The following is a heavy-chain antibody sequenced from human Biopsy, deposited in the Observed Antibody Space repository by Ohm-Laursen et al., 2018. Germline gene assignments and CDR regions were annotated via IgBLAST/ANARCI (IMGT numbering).Heavy chain of an antibody. CDR2: LDWDDDK. CDR1: GFSLSSTGMR. D-gene: IGHD1-1*01. J-gene: IGHJ4*01. V-gene: IGHV2-70*04. CDR3: ARTRAHNFGALEF. Sequence: TQTLTLTSSFSGFSLSSTGMRISWVRQPPGKALECLGRLDWDDDKFYSPSLETRLSLSKDTTTNQVVLTLTDVDPEDTATYYCARTRAHNFGALEFWGQGILVTVSS.